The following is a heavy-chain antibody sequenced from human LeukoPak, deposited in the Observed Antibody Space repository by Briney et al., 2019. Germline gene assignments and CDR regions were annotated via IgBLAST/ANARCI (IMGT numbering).Heavy chain of an antibody. CDR2: IIPIFGTA. CDR3: ARDPTFRQLAFDY. V-gene: IGHV1-69*06. D-gene: IGHD6-13*01. J-gene: IGHJ4*02. CDR1: GGTFSTHA. Sequence: SVKVSCKASGGTFSTHAISWVRQAPGQGLEWMGGIIPIFGTANYAQKFQGRVTITADKSTSTAYMELSSLRSEDTAVYYCARDPTFRQLAFDYWGQGTLVTVSS.